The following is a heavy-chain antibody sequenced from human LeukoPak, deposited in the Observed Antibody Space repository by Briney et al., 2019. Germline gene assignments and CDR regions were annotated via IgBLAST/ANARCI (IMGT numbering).Heavy chain of an antibody. D-gene: IGHD6-19*01. CDR1: GGSISGYY. CDR2: IHYSGST. V-gene: IGHV4-59*08. J-gene: IGHJ3*02. CDR3: ARPYGSGWYAALHI. Sequence: PSETLSLTCTVSGGSISGYYWSWIRQPPGKGLEWIGYIHYSGSTNYNPSLKSRVAISADTSKNQFFLSLTSVTAADTAVYYCARPYGSGWYAALHIWGQGTMVTVSS.